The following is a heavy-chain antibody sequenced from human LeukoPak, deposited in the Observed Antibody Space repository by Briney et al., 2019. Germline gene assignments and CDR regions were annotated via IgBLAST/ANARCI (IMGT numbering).Heavy chain of an antibody. D-gene: IGHD5-18*01. J-gene: IGHJ4*02. CDR1: GFTFSSYA. CDR2: ISYDGSNK. Sequence: GGSLRLSCAASGFTFSSYAMHWVRQAPGKGLEWVAVISYDGSNKYYADSVKGRFTISRDNSKNTLYLQMNSLRAEDTAVYYCARAEQAPRGCSYALPGYWGQGTLVTVSS. CDR3: ARAEQAPRGCSYALPGY. V-gene: IGHV3-30*01.